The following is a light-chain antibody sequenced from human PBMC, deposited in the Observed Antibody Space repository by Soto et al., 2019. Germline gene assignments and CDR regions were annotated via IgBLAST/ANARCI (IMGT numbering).Light chain of an antibody. V-gene: IGKV3-11*01. Sequence: VVLTQSPATLSLSPGERATLSCRASRAVSTYVAWYQHKPGQAPRLLIYDASNRAPGVPFRFSGSGSGTDFTLTVSSLEPEDFAVYYCQQRLLWPQSFGQGTKVEI. CDR2: DAS. J-gene: IGKJ1*01. CDR3: QQRLLWPQS. CDR1: RAVSTY.